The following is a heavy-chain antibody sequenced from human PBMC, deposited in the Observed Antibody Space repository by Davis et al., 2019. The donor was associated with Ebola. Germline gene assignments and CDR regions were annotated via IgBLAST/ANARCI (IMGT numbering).Heavy chain of an antibody. CDR1: GYTFTSYY. Sequence: AASVKVSCKASGYTFTSYYMHWVRQAPGQGLEWMGIINPSGGSTSYAQKFQGRVTMTRDTSTSTVYMELSSLRSEDTAVYYCARDDAFWSGRIHYGMDVWGQGTTVTVSS. D-gene: IGHD3-3*01. V-gene: IGHV1-46*01. CDR2: INPSGGST. CDR3: ARDDAFWSGRIHYGMDV. J-gene: IGHJ6*02.